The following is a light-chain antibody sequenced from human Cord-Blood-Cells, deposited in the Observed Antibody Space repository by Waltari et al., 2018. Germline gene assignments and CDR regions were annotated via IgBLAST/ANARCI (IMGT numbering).Light chain of an antibody. CDR1: QSISSY. CDR3: QQSYSTPPFT. CDR2: AES. Sequence: DIQMTQSPSSLSASVGDRVTITCRASQSISSYLNWYQQKPGKAPKLLIYAESSLQSGVPSRLRGSGSGTDFTLTISSLQPEDVATYYCQQSYSTPPFTFGPGTKVDIK. V-gene: IGKV1-39*01. J-gene: IGKJ3*01.